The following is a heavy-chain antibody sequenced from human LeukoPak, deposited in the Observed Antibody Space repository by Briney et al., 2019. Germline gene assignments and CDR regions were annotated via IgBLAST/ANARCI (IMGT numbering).Heavy chain of an antibody. D-gene: IGHD6-19*01. CDR3: AKGIYSSGWSYFDY. J-gene: IGHJ4*01. Sequence: GGSLLLSCAASGFTFSNSAMSWVRPARGKGLKWVSTLSGSGITTYYADSVKGRFTISRDNSKNTLYLQMNSLRAEDTAVYYCAKGIYSSGWSYFDYWGHGTLVTVSS. V-gene: IGHV3-23*01. CDR1: GFTFSNSA. CDR2: LSGSGITT.